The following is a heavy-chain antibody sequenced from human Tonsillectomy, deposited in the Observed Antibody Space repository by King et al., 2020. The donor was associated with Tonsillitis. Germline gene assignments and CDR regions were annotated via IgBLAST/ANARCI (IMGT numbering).Heavy chain of an antibody. CDR3: AKVELRWELLLGSSFDY. Sequence: VQLVESGGGVVQPGRSLRLSCAASGFTFSSYGMHWVRQAPGKGLEWVAVISYDGSNKYYADSVKGRFTISRDNSKNTLYLQMNSLRAEDTAVYYCAKVELRWELLLGSSFDYWGQGTLVTVSS. CDR1: GFTFSSYG. D-gene: IGHD1-26*01. J-gene: IGHJ4*02. CDR2: ISYDGSNK. V-gene: IGHV3-30*18.